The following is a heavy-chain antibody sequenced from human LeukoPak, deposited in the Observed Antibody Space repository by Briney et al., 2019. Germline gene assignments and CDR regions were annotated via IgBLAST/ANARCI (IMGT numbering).Heavy chain of an antibody. D-gene: IGHD4-11*01. J-gene: IGHJ4*02. CDR3: ARGVPNDYSNYLSSFDY. V-gene: IGHV4-31*03. CDR1: GASISSGGYY. Sequence: SQTLSLTCTVSGASISSGGYYWSWIRQLPEKGLEWIGYIYYTGSTYYNRSPRGRVKISLDMSQNRLSLKLSSVTAADTAVYYCARGVPNDYSNYLSSFDYWGQGNLVTVSS. CDR2: IYYTGST.